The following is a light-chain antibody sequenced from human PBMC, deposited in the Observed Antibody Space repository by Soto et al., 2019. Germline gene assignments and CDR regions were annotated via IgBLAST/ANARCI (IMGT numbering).Light chain of an antibody. CDR2: EVS. CDR3: GSYTSTDTPLV. Sequence: QSALALPSSVSGSPGQSITISCTGTSTDVGGYNYVSWYQHHPGKGPKLIIYEVSNRPSGVSDRFSGSKSGNKASLIISNLEAEDESDYYCGSYTSTDTPLVFGTGTKVTVL. CDR1: STDVGGYNY. V-gene: IGLV2-14*01. J-gene: IGLJ1*01.